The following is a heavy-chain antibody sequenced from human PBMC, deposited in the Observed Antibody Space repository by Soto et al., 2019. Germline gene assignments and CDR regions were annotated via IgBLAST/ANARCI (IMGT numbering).Heavy chain of an antibody. CDR1: GFSLTTTGVG. Sequence: QITLKESGPTPVKPTQTLTLTCTFSGFSLTTTGVGVGWIRQPPGKALEWLALIYWDDDKLYNSSLKTRLTITKDTPKNQVVLRMTNMGPVDTATYYCARYYGSGVFDYLGQGTLVTVSS. J-gene: IGHJ4*02. CDR2: IYWDDDK. D-gene: IGHD3-10*01. V-gene: IGHV2-5*02. CDR3: ARYYGSGVFDY.